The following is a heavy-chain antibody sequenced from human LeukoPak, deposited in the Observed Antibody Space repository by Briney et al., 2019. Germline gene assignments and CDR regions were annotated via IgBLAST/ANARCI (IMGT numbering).Heavy chain of an antibody. Sequence: GSLRLSCAASGFIFSHYWMSWVRQTPGKELEWVAKIHPDGTEKHYGDSVKGRFTLSRDNAKNSLYLQMNSLRAEDTAVYYCAREPYYYGSGSYFVYWGQGTLVTVSS. CDR1: GFIFSHYW. CDR2: IHPDGTEK. CDR3: AREPYYYGSGSYFVY. J-gene: IGHJ4*02. D-gene: IGHD3-10*01. V-gene: IGHV3-7*01.